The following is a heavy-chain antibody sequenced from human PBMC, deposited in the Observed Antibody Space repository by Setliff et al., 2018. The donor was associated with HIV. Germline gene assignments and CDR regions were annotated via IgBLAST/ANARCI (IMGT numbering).Heavy chain of an antibody. CDR1: AWSLSGYF. V-gene: IGHV4-34*01. D-gene: IGHD2-21*02. CDR2: INYAGVA. CDR3: ARGGAVTVLGIPSYYSFYGLDK. Sequence: PSETLSLTCGVDAWSLSGYFWVWVRQSPGRGLEWIGEINYAGVANYSPSLKSRVTMSIDTSKNQFSLKLSSVTAADTGIYFCARGGAVTVLGIPSYYSFYGLDKWGQGTRSPSP. J-gene: IGHJ6*02.